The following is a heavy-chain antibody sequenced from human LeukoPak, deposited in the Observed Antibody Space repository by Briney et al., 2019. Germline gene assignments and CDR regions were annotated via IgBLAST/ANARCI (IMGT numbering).Heavy chain of an antibody. Sequence: SETLSLTCTVSGGSIGFYYWSWIRQPPGKGLEWIGYIYYSGSTTYNPSLKSRVTISVDTSNNQFSLKLSSVTAADTAVYYCARRDCSSTTCYGAYPEEMGWGQGTLVTVSS. J-gene: IGHJ4*02. CDR2: IYYSGST. CDR3: ARRDCSSTTCYGAYPEEMG. CDR1: GGSIGFYY. D-gene: IGHD2-2*01. V-gene: IGHV4-59*08.